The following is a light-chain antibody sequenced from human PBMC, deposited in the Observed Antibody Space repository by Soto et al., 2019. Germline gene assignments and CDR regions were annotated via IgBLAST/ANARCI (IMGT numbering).Light chain of an antibody. CDR1: QSVSSGY. CDR2: DAS. CDR3: QQYGSPPA. V-gene: IGKV3-20*01. J-gene: IGKJ4*01. Sequence: EIVLTQSPGTLSLSPGERATLSCRASQSVSSGYLAWYQHKPGQAPRLLIYDASSRATGIPDRFSGSGSGTHFTLTISRLEPEDFAFYYCQQYGSPPAFGEGTKVEIK.